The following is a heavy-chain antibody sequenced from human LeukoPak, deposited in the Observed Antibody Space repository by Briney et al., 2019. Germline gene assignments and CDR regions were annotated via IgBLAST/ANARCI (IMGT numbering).Heavy chain of an antibody. Sequence: SETLSLTCTVSGGSISSGGYYWNWIRQHPGKGLEWIGYIYYSGSTYYNPSLKSRVTISVDTSKNQFSLKLSSVTAADTAVYYCARVNPYGGNWFDPWGQGTLVTVSS. D-gene: IGHD4-23*01. CDR1: GGSISSGGYY. J-gene: IGHJ5*02. CDR2: IYYSGST. CDR3: ARVNPYGGNWFDP. V-gene: IGHV4-31*03.